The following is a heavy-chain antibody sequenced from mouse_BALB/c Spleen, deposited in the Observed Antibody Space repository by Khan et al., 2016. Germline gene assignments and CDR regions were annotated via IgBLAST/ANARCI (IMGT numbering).Heavy chain of an antibody. CDR2: SYPYNGGS. V-gene: IGHV1S29*02. CDR1: GYTFIDYN. CDR3: ARGRFLLLDY. Sequence: VQLQQSGPELAKPGASVKISCKASGYTFIDYNMHWVKQSHGKSLEWIGYSYPYNGGSTYNQKSKSKATLTVDNSSSTAFMELRSLPSEDSAVYYCARGRFLLLDYWSQGTTLTVSS. J-gene: IGHJ2*01. D-gene: IGHD1-1*01.